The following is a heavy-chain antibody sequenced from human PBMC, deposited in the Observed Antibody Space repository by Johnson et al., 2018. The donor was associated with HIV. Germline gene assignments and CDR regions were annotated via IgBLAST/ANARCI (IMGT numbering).Heavy chain of an antibody. V-gene: IGHV3-13*01. D-gene: IGHD2-15*01. Sequence: QLVESGGGLIQPGGSLRLSCAASGFTVSSNYMSWVRQAPGKGLEWVSTIGTAGDTYYPGSVKGRFTVSREDAKNSLYLQMNSLRAGDTALYYCARAVCRGGRCYSHDAFDIWGQGTMVTVSS. CDR2: IGTAGDT. CDR3: ARAVCRGGRCYSHDAFDI. J-gene: IGHJ3*02. CDR1: GFTVSSNY.